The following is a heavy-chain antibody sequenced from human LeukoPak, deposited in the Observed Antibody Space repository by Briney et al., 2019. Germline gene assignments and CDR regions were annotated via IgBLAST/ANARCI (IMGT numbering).Heavy chain of an antibody. CDR1: GYTFTSYD. J-gene: IGHJ6*03. CDR2: MNPNSGNT. V-gene: IGHV1-8*03. Sequence: ASVKVSCKASGYTFTSYDINWVRQATGQGLEWMGWMNPNSGNTGYAQKFQGRVAITRNTSISTAYMELSSLRSEDTAVYYCAREVRGVQPYYYYYMDVWGKGTTVTVSS. CDR3: AREVRGVQPYYYYYMDV. D-gene: IGHD3-10*01.